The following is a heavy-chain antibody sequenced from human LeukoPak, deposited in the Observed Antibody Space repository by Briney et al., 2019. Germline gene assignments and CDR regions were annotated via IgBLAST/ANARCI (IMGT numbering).Heavy chain of an antibody. CDR1: GFTFSSCS. CDR3: ARDSVFGVVIPLDY. J-gene: IGHJ4*02. Sequence: PGGSLRLSCAVSGFTFSSCSMNWVRQAPGKGLEWVSYISSSSSTIYYADSVKGRFTISRDNAKNSLYLQMNSLRAEDTAVYYCARDSVFGVVIPLDYWGQGTLVTVSS. V-gene: IGHV3-48*01. D-gene: IGHD3-3*01. CDR2: ISSSSSTI.